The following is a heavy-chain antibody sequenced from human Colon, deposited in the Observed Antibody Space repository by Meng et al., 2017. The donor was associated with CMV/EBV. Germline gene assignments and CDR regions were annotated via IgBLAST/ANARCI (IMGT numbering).Heavy chain of an antibody. V-gene: IGHV3-21*01. CDR1: GFTFSRYT. CDR2: ISSTGSFI. Sequence: GESLKISCTASGFTFSRYTMNWVRQAPGKGLEWVSSISSTGSFIKYADSVEGRFTISRDNAKTSVYLQMNSLRAEDTAVYYCARIMFCSDTSCYSHYGMDVWGQGTTVTVSS. D-gene: IGHD2-2*02. J-gene: IGHJ6*02. CDR3: ARIMFCSDTSCYSHYGMDV.